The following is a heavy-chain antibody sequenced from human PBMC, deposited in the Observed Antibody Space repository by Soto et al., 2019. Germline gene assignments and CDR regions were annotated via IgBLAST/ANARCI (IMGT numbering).Heavy chain of an antibody. V-gene: IGHV4-30-2*01. Sequence: QLQLQESGSGLVKPSQTLSLTCVVSGGSISRGDFSWTWIRQPPGKGLEWVGYIYRSGSTYYNPSLKGPVSISLDKSKNQFSLNLTSVTAADTAVYYCARGKTNYFFDLWGQGHLVTVSS. D-gene: IGHD3-10*01. CDR1: GGSISRGDFS. CDR2: IYRSGST. J-gene: IGHJ4*02. CDR3: ARGKTNYFFDL.